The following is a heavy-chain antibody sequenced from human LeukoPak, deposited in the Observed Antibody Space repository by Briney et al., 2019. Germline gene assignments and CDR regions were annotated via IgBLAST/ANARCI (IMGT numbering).Heavy chain of an antibody. J-gene: IGHJ5*02. CDR1: GYTLTELS. CDR3: ATHPQRRSYSSGWYRRISDGWFDP. CDR2: FDPEDGET. Sequence: ASVKVSCKVSGYTLTELSMHWVRQAPGKGLEWMGGFDPEDGETIYAQKFQGRVTMTEDTSTDTAYMELSSLRSEDTAVYYCATHPQRRSYSSGWYRRISDGWFDPWGQGTLVTVSS. D-gene: IGHD6-19*01. V-gene: IGHV1-24*01.